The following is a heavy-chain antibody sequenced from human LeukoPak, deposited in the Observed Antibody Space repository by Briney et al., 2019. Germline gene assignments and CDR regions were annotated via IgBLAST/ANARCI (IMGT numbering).Heavy chain of an antibody. V-gene: IGHV4-34*01. D-gene: IGHD2-2*02. J-gene: IGHJ6*02. CDR3: ARAPLVVVPAAIEGYYYYGMDV. CDR1: GGSFSGYY. Sequence: SETLSLTCAVYGGSFSGYYWSWIRQPPGKGLEWIGEINHSGSTNYNPSLKSRVTISVDTSKNQFSPKLSSVTAADTAVYYCARAPLVVVPAAIEGYYYYGMDVWGQGTTVTVSS. CDR2: INHSGST.